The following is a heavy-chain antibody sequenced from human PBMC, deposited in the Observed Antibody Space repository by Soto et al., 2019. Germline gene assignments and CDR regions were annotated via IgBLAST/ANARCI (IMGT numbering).Heavy chain of an antibody. CDR3: ARAPRGNDRYHAYFES. Sequence: TLSLTCTVSGGSISSYYWSWIRQPPGKGLEWIGYIYYSGSTNYNPSLKSRVTISVDTSKNQFSLKRSSVTAADAAVYYCARAPRGNDRYHAYFESWGQGNLIT. D-gene: IGHD3-16*02. J-gene: IGHJ4*02. CDR2: IYYSGST. V-gene: IGHV4-59*01. CDR1: GGSISSYY.